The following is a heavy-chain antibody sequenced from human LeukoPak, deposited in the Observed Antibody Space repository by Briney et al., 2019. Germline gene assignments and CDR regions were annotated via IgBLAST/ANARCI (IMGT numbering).Heavy chain of an antibody. V-gene: IGHV3-23*01. CDR2: IDDSGSST. CDR1: GFIFNDYA. CDR3: ARDWSMVRGRYYYGMDV. Sequence: PGGSLRLSCAASGFIFNDYAMSWVRQAPGKGLEWVSGIDDSGSSTYYADSVKGRFTISRDNSKNTLHLQMNSLRAEDTAVYYCARDWSMVRGRYYYGMDVWGQGTTVTVSS. D-gene: IGHD3-10*01. J-gene: IGHJ6*02.